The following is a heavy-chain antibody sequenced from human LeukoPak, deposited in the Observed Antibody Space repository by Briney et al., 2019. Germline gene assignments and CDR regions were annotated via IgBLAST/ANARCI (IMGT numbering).Heavy chain of an antibody. D-gene: IGHD3/OR15-3a*01. CDR3: ARYYFWTGSYFFDY. Sequence: GESLKISCKTSGFTFTTHWIAWVRQMPGEGLELMGIIFPGDSDTNYSPSFQGQVTISADKSTNTAYLQWSGLKASDTAMYYCARYYFWTGSYFFDYWGQGTLVTVSS. J-gene: IGHJ4*02. V-gene: IGHV5-51*01. CDR1: GFTFTTHW. CDR2: IFPGDSDT.